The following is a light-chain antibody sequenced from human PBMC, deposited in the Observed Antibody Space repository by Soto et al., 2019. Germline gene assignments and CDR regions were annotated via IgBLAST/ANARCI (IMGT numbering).Light chain of an antibody. J-gene: IGKJ1*01. CDR2: DAS. Sequence: DIQMTQSPSTLSASVGDRVTITCRASQSITNWLAWYQQKPGKGPKLLIYDASSLESGVPSRFSGSGSGTELTLTISGLQPDDFATYFCQQYKSYAPTFGQGTKVDIK. V-gene: IGKV1-5*01. CDR3: QQYKSYAPT. CDR1: QSITNW.